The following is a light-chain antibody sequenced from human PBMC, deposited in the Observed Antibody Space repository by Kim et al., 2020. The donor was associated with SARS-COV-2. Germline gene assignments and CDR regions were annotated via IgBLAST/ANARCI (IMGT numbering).Light chain of an antibody. Sequence: SASVGDRVTITCRASQSISDYLNWYQQKPGKAPHLLIFAASNLHNEVPSRFSGSGSGTDFTLTIRSLQPEDLATYYCQQSYSDPYTFGQGTKLEIK. CDR2: AAS. J-gene: IGKJ2*01. CDR3: QQSYSDPYT. V-gene: IGKV1-39*01. CDR1: QSISDY.